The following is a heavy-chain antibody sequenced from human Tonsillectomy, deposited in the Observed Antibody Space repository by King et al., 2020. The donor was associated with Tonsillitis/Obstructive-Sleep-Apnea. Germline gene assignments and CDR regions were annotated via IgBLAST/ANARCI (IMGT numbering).Heavy chain of an antibody. J-gene: IGHJ4*02. V-gene: IGHV3-23*04. Sequence: EVQLVESGGLLLQPGGSLRLSCAASGFTFSTYAMSWVRQAPGKGLEWVSSISGSGATPYYADSVKGRFTISRDNSKNTLYLQMNTLRAEDTAIYSCAKISSWEFLRYLDYWGQGTLVTVYS. D-gene: IGHD3-10*01. CDR2: ISGSGATP. CDR1: GFTFSTYA. CDR3: AKISSWEFLRYLDY.